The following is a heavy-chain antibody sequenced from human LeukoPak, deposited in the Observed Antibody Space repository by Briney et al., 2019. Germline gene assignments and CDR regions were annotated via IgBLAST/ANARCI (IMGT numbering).Heavy chain of an antibody. CDR3: ARLCGSGWSCFDY. Sequence: ASETLPLTCTVSGGSITSYYWSWIRQPPGKGLEWIGYIYYSGSTNYNPSLKSRVTISVDTSKNQFSLKLSSVTAADTAVYYCARLCGSGWSCFDYWGRGTLATVSS. D-gene: IGHD6-19*01. J-gene: IGHJ4*02. V-gene: IGHV4-59*08. CDR1: GGSITSYY. CDR2: IYYSGST.